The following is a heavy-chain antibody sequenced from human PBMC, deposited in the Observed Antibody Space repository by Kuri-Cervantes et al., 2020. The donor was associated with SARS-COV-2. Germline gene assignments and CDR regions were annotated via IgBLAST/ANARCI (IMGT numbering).Heavy chain of an antibody. J-gene: IGHJ6*02. CDR2: ISSSSSYI. D-gene: IGHD6-6*01. Sequence: GGSLRLFCAASGFTFSSYSMNWVRQAPGKGLEWVSSISSSSSYIYYADSVKRRFTISRDNAKNSLYLQMNSLRAEDTAVYYCARGGLGGQLVDGMDVWGQGTTVTVSS. V-gene: IGHV3-21*01. CDR1: GFTFSSYS. CDR3: ARGGLGGQLVDGMDV.